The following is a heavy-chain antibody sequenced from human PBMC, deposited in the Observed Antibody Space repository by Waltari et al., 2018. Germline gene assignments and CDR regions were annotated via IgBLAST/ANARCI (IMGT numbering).Heavy chain of an antibody. Sequence: EVQLVDSGGGLLQPGGSLRLYCAASGFNVSSNSMSGARQAPGKGLEWVSVIYSGGSTYYADSVKGRFTISRDNSKNTLYLQMNSLRAEDTAVYYCAMATPGFDYGGQGTLVTVSS. CDR1: GFNVSSNS. D-gene: IGHD5-12*01. J-gene: IGHJ4*02. CDR2: IYSGGST. CDR3: AMATPGFDY. V-gene: IGHV3-53*01.